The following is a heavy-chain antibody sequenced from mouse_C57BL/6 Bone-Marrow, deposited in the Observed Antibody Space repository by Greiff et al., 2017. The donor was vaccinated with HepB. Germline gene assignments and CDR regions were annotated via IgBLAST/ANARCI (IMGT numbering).Heavy chain of an antibody. CDR3: ARLFSYYAMDY. CDR2: ISNLAYSI. J-gene: IGHJ4*01. Sequence: EVKVVDSGGGLVQPGGSLKLSCAASGFTFSDYGMAWVRQAPRKGPEWVAFISNLAYSIYYADTVTGRCTISIENAKNTLYLEMSSLRSEDTAMYYCARLFSYYAMDYWGQGTSVTVSS. V-gene: IGHV5-15*01. CDR1: GFTFSDYG.